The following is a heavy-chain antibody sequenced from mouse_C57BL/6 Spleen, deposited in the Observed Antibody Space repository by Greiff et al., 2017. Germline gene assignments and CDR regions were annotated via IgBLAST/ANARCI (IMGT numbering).Heavy chain of an antibody. CDR2: IDPSDSYT. J-gene: IGHJ4*01. Sequence: QVQLQQPGAELVMPGASVKLSCKASGYTFTSYWMHWVKQRPGQGLEWIGEIDPSDSYTNYNQKFKGKSTLTVDKSSSTAYMQLSSLTSEDSAVYYCARGSLYFMGYWGQGTSVTVSS. D-gene: IGHD1-1*01. V-gene: IGHV1-69*01. CDR3: ARGSLYFMGY. CDR1: GYTFTSYW.